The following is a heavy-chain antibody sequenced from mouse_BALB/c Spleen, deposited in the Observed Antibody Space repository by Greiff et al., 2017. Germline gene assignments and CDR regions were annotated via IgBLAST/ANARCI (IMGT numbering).Heavy chain of an antibody. D-gene: IGHD2-2*01. J-gene: IGHJ4*01. Sequence: EVHLVESGGGLVKPGGSLKLSCAASGFAFSSYDMSWVRQTPEKRLEWVAYISSGGGSTYYPDTVKGRFTISRDNAKNTLYLQMSSLKSEDTAMYYCARQRGGYDPLDYWGQGTSVTVSS. CDR2: ISSGGGST. V-gene: IGHV5-12-1*01. CDR1: GFAFSSYD. CDR3: ARQRGGYDPLDY.